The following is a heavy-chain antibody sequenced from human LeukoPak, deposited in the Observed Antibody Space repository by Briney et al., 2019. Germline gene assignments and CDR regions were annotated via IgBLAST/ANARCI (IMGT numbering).Heavy chain of an antibody. J-gene: IGHJ1*01. CDR1: GFTVSSNY. CDR3: ARDTIAAAVIAEYFQH. CDR2: IYSGGST. D-gene: IGHD6-13*01. V-gene: IGHV3-66*01. Sequence: GGSLRLSCAASGFTVSSNYMSWVRQAPGKGLEWVSVIYSGGSTYYADSVKGRFTISRDNSKNTLYLQMNSLRAEDTAVFYCARDTIAAAVIAEYFQHWGQGTLVTVSS.